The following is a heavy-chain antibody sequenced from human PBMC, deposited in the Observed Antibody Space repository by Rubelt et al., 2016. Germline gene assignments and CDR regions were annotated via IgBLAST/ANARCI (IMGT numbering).Heavy chain of an antibody. Sequence: QVQLQESGPGLVKPSETLSLTCTVSGYSISSRYYWGWIRQPPGKGLEWIGSIYHSGSTYYNPSLRSRVTISVDTSKNQFSLKLSSVTAADTAVYYCARTSSGWYGHFDYWGQGTLVTVSS. CDR3: ARTSSGWYGHFDY. CDR2: IYHSGST. J-gene: IGHJ4*02. V-gene: IGHV4-38-2*02. CDR1: GYSISSRYY. D-gene: IGHD6-19*01.